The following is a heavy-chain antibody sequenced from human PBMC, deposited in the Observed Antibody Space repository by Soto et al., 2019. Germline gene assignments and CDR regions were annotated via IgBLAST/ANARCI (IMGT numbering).Heavy chain of an antibody. CDR1: GGTFSSYT. CDR2: IIPILGIA. D-gene: IGHD4-17*01. V-gene: IGHV1-69*02. J-gene: IGHJ2*01. CDR3: ARGSDYLYWYFDL. Sequence: GASVKVSCKASGGTFSSYTISWVRQAPGQGLEWMGRIIPILGIANYAQKFQGRVTITADKSTSTAYMELSSLRSEDTAVYYCARGSDYLYWYFDLWGRGTLVTVSS.